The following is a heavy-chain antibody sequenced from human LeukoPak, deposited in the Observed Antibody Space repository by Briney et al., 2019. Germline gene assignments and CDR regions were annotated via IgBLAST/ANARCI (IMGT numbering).Heavy chain of an antibody. CDR1: GFTFSSYE. J-gene: IGHJ4*02. D-gene: IGHD6-19*01. Sequence: PGGSLRLSCAASGFTFSSYEMNWVRQAPGKGLEWVSYISSSGSTIYYADSVKGRFTISRDNAKNSLYLQMNSLRAEDTAVYYCARRPYSSSLDYWGQGTLVTVSS. CDR2: ISSSGSTI. V-gene: IGHV3-48*03. CDR3: ARRPYSSSLDY.